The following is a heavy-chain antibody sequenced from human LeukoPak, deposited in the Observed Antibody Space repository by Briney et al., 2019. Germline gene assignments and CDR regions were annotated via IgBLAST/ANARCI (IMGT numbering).Heavy chain of an antibody. J-gene: IGHJ6*03. CDR2: INPNSGGT. V-gene: IGHV1-2*02. CDR1: GYTFTGYY. Sequence: ASVKVSCKASGYTFTGYYMHWVRQAPGQGLEWMGWINPNSGGTNYAQKFQGRVTMTRDTSISTAYMELSRLRSDDTAVYYCARLSYYYYYMDVWGKGTTVTVSS. CDR3: ARLSYYYYYMDV.